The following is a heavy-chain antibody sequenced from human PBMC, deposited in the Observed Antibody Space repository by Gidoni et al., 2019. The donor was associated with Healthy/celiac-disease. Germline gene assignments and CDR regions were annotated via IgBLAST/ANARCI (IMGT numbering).Heavy chain of an antibody. CDR2: SRSRSSTI. CDR3: ARDGGIVVVPAAIDY. V-gene: IGHV3-48*02. J-gene: IGHJ4*02. Sequence: EVQLVESGGGLVQPGGSLSLSCAASGSTFSRYSMNWVRQAPGKGLEWVSYSRSRSSTIYYADAVKGRFNISRDNAKNSLYLQMNSLRDEDTAVYYCARDGGIVVVPAAIDYWGQGTLVTVSS. D-gene: IGHD2-2*01. CDR1: GSTFSRYS.